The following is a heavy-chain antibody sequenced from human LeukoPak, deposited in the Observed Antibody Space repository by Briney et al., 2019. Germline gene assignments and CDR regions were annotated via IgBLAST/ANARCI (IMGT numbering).Heavy chain of an antibody. CDR1: GGTFSSYA. V-gene: IGHV1-69*13. D-gene: IGHD2-2*02. Sequence: SVKVSCKASGGTFSSYAISWVRQAPGQGLEWMGGIIPIFGTANYAQKFQGRVTITADESTSTAYMELSSLRSEDTAVYYCARKPAAIFGNWFDPWGQGTLVTVSS. CDR2: IIPIFGTA. CDR3: ARKPAAIFGNWFDP. J-gene: IGHJ5*02.